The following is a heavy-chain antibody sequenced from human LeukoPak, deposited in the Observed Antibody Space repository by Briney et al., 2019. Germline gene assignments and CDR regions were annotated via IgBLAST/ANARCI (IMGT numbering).Heavy chain of an antibody. J-gene: IGHJ4*02. CDR3: AREGYTLNDFDS. CDR2: INPNIGGT. CDR1: GYTFTGYY. D-gene: IGHD1-1*01. V-gene: IGHV1-2*04. Sequence: ASVKVSCKASGYTFTGYYMHWVRQAPGQGLEWMGWINPNIGGTNYAQKFQGWVTMTRDTSISTAYMELSRLRSDDTAVYYCAREGYTLNDFDSWGQGTLVTVSS.